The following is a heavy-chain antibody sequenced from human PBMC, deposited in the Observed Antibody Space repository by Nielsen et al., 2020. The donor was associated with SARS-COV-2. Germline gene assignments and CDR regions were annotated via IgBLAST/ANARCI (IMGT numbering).Heavy chain of an antibody. V-gene: IGHV5-51*01. D-gene: IGHD4-23*01. CDR3: ARNTYGGSTDY. Sequence: GESLKISCQGSGYTFTSYWIGWVRQMPGKGLELMGVIYPRDSDPRYNPSFQGQVTISADKSISTVYLQWSGLKASDSAMYYCARNTYGGSTDYWGQGTLVTVSS. CDR2: IYPRDSDP. J-gene: IGHJ4*02. CDR1: GYTFTSYW.